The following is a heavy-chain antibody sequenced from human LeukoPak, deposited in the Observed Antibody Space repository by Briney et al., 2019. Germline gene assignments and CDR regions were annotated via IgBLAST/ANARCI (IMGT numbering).Heavy chain of an antibody. CDR2: IYNTGSS. V-gene: IGHV4-59*08. CDR1: GGSVSSDS. CDR3: ARLGKKNLVRGTFWYFDL. J-gene: IGHJ2*01. D-gene: IGHD3-10*01. Sequence: PSETLSLTCTVSGGSVSSDSWNWIRQSPGRGLEFIGYIYNTGSSNHNPSLKNRVTISWDKSKGQLSLELSSVTAADTAIYYCARLGKKNLVRGTFWYFDLWGRGTLVTVSS.